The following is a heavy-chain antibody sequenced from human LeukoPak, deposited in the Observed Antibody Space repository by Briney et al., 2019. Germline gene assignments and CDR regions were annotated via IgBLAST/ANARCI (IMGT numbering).Heavy chain of an antibody. CDR2: ISSSSSYI. CDR1: GFTFSSYS. J-gene: IGHJ3*02. D-gene: IGHD3-16*02. V-gene: IGHV3-21*01. Sequence: GGSLRLSCAASGFTFSSYSLNWVRQAPGKGLEWVSSISSSSSYIYYADSVKGRFTISRDNAKNSLYLQMNSLRAEDTAVYYCARVDIMITFGGVIPVEALDIWGQGTMVTVSS. CDR3: ARVDIMITFGGVIPVEALDI.